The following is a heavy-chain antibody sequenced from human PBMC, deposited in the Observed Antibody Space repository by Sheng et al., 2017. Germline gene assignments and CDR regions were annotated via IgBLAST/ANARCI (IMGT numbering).Heavy chain of an antibody. J-gene: IGHJ5*02. CDR2: ISSSSSYI. V-gene: IGHV3-21*01. D-gene: IGHD3-10*01. CDR1: GFTFSSYS. CDR3: AREGYGFGGWVXDVADERTTVXRLQEGVDYVPDP. Sequence: EVQLVESGGGLVKPGGSLRLSCAASGFTFSSYSMNWVRQAPGKGLEWVSSISSSSSYIYYADSVKGRFTISRDNAKNSLYLQMNSLRAEDTAVYYCAREGYGFGGWVXDVADERTTVXRLQEGVDYVPDP.